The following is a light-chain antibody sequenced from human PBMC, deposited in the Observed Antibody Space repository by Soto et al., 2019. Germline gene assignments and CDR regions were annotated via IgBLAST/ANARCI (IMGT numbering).Light chain of an antibody. Sequence: EIVLTQSPGTLSLSPGERATLSCGASQSVTSNDLAWYQQKPGQAPRLLIFGASIRVTGIPDRFIGSGSGTDFTLTITRLEPEDFAVYYCQHYVTSPTTFGQGTKVEVK. J-gene: IGKJ1*01. CDR3: QHYVTSPTT. V-gene: IGKV3-20*01. CDR1: QSVTSND. CDR2: GAS.